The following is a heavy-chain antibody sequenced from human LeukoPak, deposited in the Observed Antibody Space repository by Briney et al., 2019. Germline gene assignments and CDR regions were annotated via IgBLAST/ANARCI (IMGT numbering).Heavy chain of an antibody. Sequence: PGGSLRLSCAASGFTFSSHAMSWVRQAPGEGLEWVSSIRDIGGSTYYADSVKGRVTISRDNSKNTLYLQMNNLRVEDTAVYYCAKDRSPFDHWGQGTLVTVSS. CDR2: IRDIGGST. CDR1: GFTFSSHA. V-gene: IGHV3-23*01. CDR3: AKDRSPFDH. J-gene: IGHJ4*02.